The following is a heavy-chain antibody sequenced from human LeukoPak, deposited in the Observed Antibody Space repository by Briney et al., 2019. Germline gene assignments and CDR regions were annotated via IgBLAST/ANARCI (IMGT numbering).Heavy chain of an antibody. V-gene: IGHV3-7*01. CDR1: GFTFSIYW. D-gene: IGHD5-24*01. J-gene: IGHJ4*02. CDR3: AREAMGYFDY. Sequence: GGSLRLSCAASGFTFSIYWMSWVRKAPGKLREWVANIKQDGSEKYYVDSVKGRFTISRDNAKNSLYLQMNSLRAEDTAVYYCAREAMGYFDYWGQGTLVTVSS. CDR2: IKQDGSEK.